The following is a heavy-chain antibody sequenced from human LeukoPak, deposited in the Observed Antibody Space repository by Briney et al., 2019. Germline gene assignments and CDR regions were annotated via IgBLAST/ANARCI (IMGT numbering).Heavy chain of an antibody. CDR2: IYYSGST. J-gene: IGHJ4*02. V-gene: IGHV4-59*01. Sequence: SETLSLTCTVSGGSISSYYWSWIRQPPGKGLEWIGYIYYSGSTNYNPSLKSRVTISVDTSKNQFSLKLSSVTAADTAVYYCASTNAYYYDSSGYPLFDYWGQGTLVTVSS. CDR3: ASTNAYYYDSSGYPLFDY. CDR1: GGSISSYY. D-gene: IGHD3-22*01.